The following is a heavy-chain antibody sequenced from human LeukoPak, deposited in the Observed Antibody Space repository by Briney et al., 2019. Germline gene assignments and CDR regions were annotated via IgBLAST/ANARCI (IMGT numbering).Heavy chain of an antibody. J-gene: IGHJ4*02. CDR1: GGSISSYY. Sequence: SETLSLTCTVSGGSISSYYWSWIRQPPGKGLEWIGYIYYIGSTNYNPSLKSRVTISVDTSKNQFSLKLSSVTAAYTAVYYCARGDDYFDYWGQGTLVTVSS. CDR2: IYYIGST. V-gene: IGHV4-59*01. CDR3: ARGDDYFDY.